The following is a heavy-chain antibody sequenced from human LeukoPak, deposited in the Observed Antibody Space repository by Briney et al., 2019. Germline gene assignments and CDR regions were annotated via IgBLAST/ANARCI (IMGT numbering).Heavy chain of an antibody. J-gene: IGHJ3*02. CDR3: ARGHLYCSSTSCDHDAFDI. Sequence: SETLSLTCTVSGGSISSGGYYWSWIRQHPGKGLEWIGYIYYSGSTYYNPSLKSRVTISVDTSKNQFSLKLSSVTAADTAVYYCARGHLYCSSTSCDHDAFDIWGRGTMVTVSS. CDR1: GGSISSGGYY. V-gene: IGHV4-31*03. CDR2: IYYSGST. D-gene: IGHD2-2*01.